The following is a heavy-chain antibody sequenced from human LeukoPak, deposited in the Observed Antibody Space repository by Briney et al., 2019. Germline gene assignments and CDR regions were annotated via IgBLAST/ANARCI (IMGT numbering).Heavy chain of an antibody. Sequence: GGSLRLSCAASGFTFSSYGMTWVRQAPGKGLEWVAFIRYDGSNKYYGDSVKGRFTISRDNSKSTLYLQMNSLRVEDTAVYYCAKASSPYCGGDCYSSDYWGQGTLVTVSS. V-gene: IGHV3-30*02. CDR3: AKASSPYCGGDCYSSDY. CDR2: IRYDGSNK. J-gene: IGHJ4*02. CDR1: GFTFSSYG. D-gene: IGHD2-21*02.